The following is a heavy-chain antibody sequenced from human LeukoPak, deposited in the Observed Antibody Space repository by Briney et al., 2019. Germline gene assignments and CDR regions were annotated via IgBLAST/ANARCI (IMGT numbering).Heavy chain of an antibody. J-gene: IGHJ5*02. CDR2: ISWNSGSI. Sequence: GGSLRLSCAASGFTFDDYAMHWVRQAPGKGLEWVSGISWNSGSIGYADSVKGRFTISRDNAKNSLYLQMNSLRAEDTALYYCAKDSGYEFDPWGQGTLVAVSS. CDR3: AKDSGYEFDP. CDR1: GFTFDDYA. V-gene: IGHV3-9*01. D-gene: IGHD5-18*01.